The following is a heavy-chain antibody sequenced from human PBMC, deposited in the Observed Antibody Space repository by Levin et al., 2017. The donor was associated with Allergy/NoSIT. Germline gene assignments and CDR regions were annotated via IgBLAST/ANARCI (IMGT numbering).Heavy chain of an antibody. CDR1: GGSINTYY. J-gene: IGHJ5*02. CDR2: IYYSGST. Sequence: PSETLSLTCTVSGGSINTYYWSWIRQPPGKGLEWIGYIYYSGSTKYNPSLKSRVTISVDTSKNRFSLKLSSMTAADTAVYYCARAPYYDVWSGFRDNYFDPWGQGTLVTVSS. CDR3: ARAPYYDVWSGFRDNYFDP. D-gene: IGHD3-3*01. V-gene: IGHV4-59*01.